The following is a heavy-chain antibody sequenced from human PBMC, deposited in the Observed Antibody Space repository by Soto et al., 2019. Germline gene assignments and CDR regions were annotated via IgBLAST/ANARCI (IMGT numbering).Heavy chain of an antibody. V-gene: IGHV4-31*03. Sequence: TSETLSLTCTVSGGSISSGGYYWSWIRQHPGKGLGWIGYIYYSGSTYYNPSLKSRVTISVDTSKNQFSLKLSSVTAADTAVYYCARGGSNDAFDIWGQGTMVTVSS. J-gene: IGHJ3*02. CDR1: GGSISSGGYY. CDR2: IYYSGST. D-gene: IGHD3-10*01. CDR3: ARGGSNDAFDI.